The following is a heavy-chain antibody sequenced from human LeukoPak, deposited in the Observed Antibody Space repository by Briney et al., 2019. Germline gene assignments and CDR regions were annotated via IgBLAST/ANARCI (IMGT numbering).Heavy chain of an antibody. CDR3: ATRRWSHYFDS. V-gene: IGHV4-39*01. D-gene: IGHD4-23*01. J-gene: IGHJ4*02. Sequence: SETLSLTCTVSGGSISSYYWGWIRQPPGKGLEWIGTIYYTGSTYYNPSLKSRVTISVDTSKNQFSLKLNSVTAADTAVYYCATRRWSHYFDSWGQGTLVTVSS. CDR2: IYYTGST. CDR1: GGSISSYY.